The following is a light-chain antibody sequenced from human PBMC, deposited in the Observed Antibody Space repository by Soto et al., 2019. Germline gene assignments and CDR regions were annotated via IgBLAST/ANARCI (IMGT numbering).Light chain of an antibody. V-gene: IGLV2-23*02. CDR2: EAT. CDR1: SSDVGGYSL. CDR3: CSYAGSVSLTIL. J-gene: IGLJ2*01. Sequence: QSALTQPASVSGSPGQSITISCTGASSDVGGYSLVSWYQQHPGKAPKLMIYEATKRPSGVSNRFSGSKSGNTASLTISGLQAEDEADYYCCSYAGSVSLTILFWGGTKLTVL.